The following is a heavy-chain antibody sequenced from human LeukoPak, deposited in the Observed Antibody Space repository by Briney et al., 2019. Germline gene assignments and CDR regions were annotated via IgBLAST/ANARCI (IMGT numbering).Heavy chain of an antibody. CDR1: GFTFSSYE. J-gene: IGHJ4*02. V-gene: IGHV3-48*03. Sequence: GGSLRLSCAASGFTFSSYEMNWVCQAPGEGLEWISCISSSGSPIYYADSVKGRFTISRDNAKNSLYLQMNSLRAEDTAVYYCARGFRHTAMFLDYWGQGALVTVSS. D-gene: IGHD5-18*01. CDR2: ISSSGSPI. CDR3: ARGFRHTAMFLDY.